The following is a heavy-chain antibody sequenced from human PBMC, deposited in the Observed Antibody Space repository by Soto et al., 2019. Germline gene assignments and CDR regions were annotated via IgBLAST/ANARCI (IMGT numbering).Heavy chain of an antibody. D-gene: IGHD3-9*01. V-gene: IGHV4-30-4*01. CDR2: IYYSGST. CDR3: ARYVLRYFDWLLDPHYFDY. Sequence: SETLSLTCTVSCGSISSGDYYWSWIRQPPGKGLEWIGYIYYSGSTYYNPSLKSRVTISVDTSKNQFSLKLSSVTAADTAVYYCARYVLRYFDWLLDPHYFDYWGQGTLVTVSS. CDR1: CGSISSGDYY. J-gene: IGHJ4*02.